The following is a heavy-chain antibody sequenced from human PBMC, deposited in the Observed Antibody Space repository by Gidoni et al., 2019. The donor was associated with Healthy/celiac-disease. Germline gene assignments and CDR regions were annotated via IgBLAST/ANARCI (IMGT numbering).Heavy chain of an antibody. V-gene: IGHV1-2*02. CDR2: INPNSGGT. Sequence: QVQLVQSGAEVKKPGASVKVSCTASGYTFTGYYMHWVRQAPGQGLEWMGWINPNSGGTNYAQKFQGRVTMTRDTSISTAYMELSRLRSDDTAVYYCATDPPGIAVAGDAFDIWGQGTMVTVSS. D-gene: IGHD6-19*01. CDR1: GYTFTGYY. CDR3: ATDPPGIAVAGDAFDI. J-gene: IGHJ3*02.